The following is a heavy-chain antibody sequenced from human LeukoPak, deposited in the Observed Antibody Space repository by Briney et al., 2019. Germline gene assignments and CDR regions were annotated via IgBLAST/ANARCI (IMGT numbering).Heavy chain of an antibody. D-gene: IGHD5-12*01. V-gene: IGHV4-61*01. Sequence: SETLSLTCTVSGGSVSSGSYYWSWIRQPPGKGLEWIGYIYYSGSTNYNPSLKSRVTISVDTSKNQFSLKLSSVTAADTAVYYCARTSGYDYSFDYWGQGTLATVPS. CDR1: GGSVSSGSYY. CDR2: IYYSGST. CDR3: ARTSGYDYSFDY. J-gene: IGHJ4*02.